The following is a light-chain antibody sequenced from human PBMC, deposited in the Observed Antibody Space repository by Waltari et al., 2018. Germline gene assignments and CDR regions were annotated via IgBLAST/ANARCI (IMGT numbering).Light chain of an antibody. CDR3: QQFHDYPWT. CDR1: QGVSTY. J-gene: IGKJ1*01. CDR2: EAS. V-gene: IGKV1-9*01. Sequence: IQLTQSPSSLSASVGDTITITCRASQGVSTYLAWLQQKPGRAPKVLIFEASTLQSGVPSRFSGRGSGTEFTLTISSLQPEDFATYYCQQFHDYPWTFGQGTKVEIK.